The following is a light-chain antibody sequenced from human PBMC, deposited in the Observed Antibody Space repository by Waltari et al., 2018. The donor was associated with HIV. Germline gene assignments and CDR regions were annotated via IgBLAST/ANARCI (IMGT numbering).Light chain of an antibody. Sequence: EIVLTQSPGTLSLSLGERATLSCRASQRVSNNYFAWYQHKPGQAPRLLIYGASSRATGIPERFSGTGSGTDVTLTISRLEPADFAVYYCQQYGSSPRALTFGGGTKVEIK. CDR1: QRVSNNY. CDR2: GAS. CDR3: QQYGSSPRALT. V-gene: IGKV3-20*01. J-gene: IGKJ4*02.